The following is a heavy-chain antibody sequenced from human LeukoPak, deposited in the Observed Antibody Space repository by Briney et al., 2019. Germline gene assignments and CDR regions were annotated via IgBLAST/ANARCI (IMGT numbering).Heavy chain of an antibody. CDR2: ITGSGDYA. V-gene: IGHV3-23*01. D-gene: IGHD3-22*01. CDR1: GFTFSGYA. Sequence: PGGSLSLSCAASGFTFSGYAMTWVRQAPGGGLEWVSSITGSGDYAYYIDSVKGRFTISRDNSKNILYLQMNSLRGEDTALYYCAKDGLYYDGSAHVYYFDYWGQGTLVAVSS. J-gene: IGHJ4*02. CDR3: AKDGLYYDGSAHVYYFDY.